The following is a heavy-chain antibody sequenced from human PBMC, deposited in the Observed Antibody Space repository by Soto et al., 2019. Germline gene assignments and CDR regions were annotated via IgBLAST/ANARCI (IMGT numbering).Heavy chain of an antibody. V-gene: IGHV4-59*01. D-gene: IGHD1-26*01. Sequence: SETLSLTCTVSGGSISSYYWSWIRQPPGKGLEWIGYIYYSGSTNYNPSLKSRVTISVDTSKNQFSLKLSSVTAADTAVYYCAREQIVGATHYYYGMDVWGQGTTVTVS. CDR3: AREQIVGATHYYYGMDV. CDR2: IYYSGST. CDR1: GGSISSYY. J-gene: IGHJ6*02.